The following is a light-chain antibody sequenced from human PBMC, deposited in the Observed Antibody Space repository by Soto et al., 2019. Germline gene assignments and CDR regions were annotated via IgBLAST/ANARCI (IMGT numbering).Light chain of an antibody. Sequence: EIVMTQSPATLCMSPGERATLSCRASQRVSRNLAWYQQKPGQAPRLLIYDASTRATGIPDRFSGSGSETEFTLTISSLQSEDYAIYYCQQYNNWPPWTFGQGTKVDIK. CDR3: QQYNNWPPWT. CDR2: DAS. V-gene: IGKV3-15*01. CDR1: QRVSRN. J-gene: IGKJ1*01.